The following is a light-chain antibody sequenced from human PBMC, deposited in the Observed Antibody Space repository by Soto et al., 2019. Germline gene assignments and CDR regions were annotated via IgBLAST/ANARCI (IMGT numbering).Light chain of an antibody. J-gene: IGLJ2*01. CDR2: RNN. CDR1: NSNIGSKY. V-gene: IGLV1-47*01. Sequence: QSVLTQPPSASGTPGQRVSISCSGSNSNIGSKYVYWYQQLPGTAPKLLMYRNNQRPSGVPDRFSGSKSGTSASLAISGLLSEDEADYYCAAWDNNLGGPAFGGGTKLTV. CDR3: AAWDNNLGGPA.